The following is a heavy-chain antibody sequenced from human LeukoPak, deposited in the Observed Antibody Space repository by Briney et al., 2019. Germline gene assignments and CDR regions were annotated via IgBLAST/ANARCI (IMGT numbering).Heavy chain of an antibody. CDR3: ARERSGWFFSN. V-gene: IGHV1-18*01. Sequence: ASVTVSCTASGYSFTSYGIAWVRQAPGQGREWMGWINPYNGNTNYAQKLQGRVTMTTDTSTSTAHMDLRSLRSDDTAVYYCARERSGWFFSNWGQGTLVTVSS. D-gene: IGHD6-19*01. J-gene: IGHJ4*02. CDR2: INPYNGNT. CDR1: GYSFTSYG.